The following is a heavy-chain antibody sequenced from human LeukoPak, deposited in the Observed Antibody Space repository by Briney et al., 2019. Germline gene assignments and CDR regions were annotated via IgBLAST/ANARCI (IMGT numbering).Heavy chain of an antibody. CDR3: ARQYSSSWADAFDI. CDR2: IIPIFGTA. CDR1: GGTFSSYA. D-gene: IGHD6-13*01. J-gene: IGHJ3*02. V-gene: IGHV1-69*05. Sequence: PVKVSCKASGGTFSSYAISWVRQAPGQGLEWMGGIIPIFGTANYAQKFQGRVTMTTDTSTSTAYMELRSLRSDDTAVYYCARQYSSSWADAFDIWGQGTMVTVSS.